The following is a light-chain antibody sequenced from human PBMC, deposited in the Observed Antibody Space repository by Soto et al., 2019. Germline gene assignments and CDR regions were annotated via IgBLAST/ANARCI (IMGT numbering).Light chain of an antibody. CDR1: QSVSGK. Sequence: EIVMTQSPDTLSLSPGERSTLSCRASQSVSGKLAWYQHRPGQAPRLLIYDASIRATGIPARFSGSASGTVFTLNISSLQSEDFALYYCQQYNNWHQWTFGQGTKVDIK. CDR2: DAS. V-gene: IGKV3-15*01. CDR3: QQYNNWHQWT. J-gene: IGKJ1*01.